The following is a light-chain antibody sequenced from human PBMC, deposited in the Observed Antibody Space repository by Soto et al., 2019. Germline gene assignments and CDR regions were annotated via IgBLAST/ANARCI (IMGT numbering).Light chain of an antibody. V-gene: IGKV1-5*01. CDR1: QSISSW. J-gene: IGKJ5*01. Sequence: RMSLSPSTLSASVGDRVTITCRASQSISSWLAWYQQKPGKAPKLLIYDASSLESGVPSRFSGSGSGTDFTLTISSLQSEDFAVYYCQQYTNWPPIPFGQGTRPAIK. CDR3: QQYTNWPPIP. CDR2: DAS.